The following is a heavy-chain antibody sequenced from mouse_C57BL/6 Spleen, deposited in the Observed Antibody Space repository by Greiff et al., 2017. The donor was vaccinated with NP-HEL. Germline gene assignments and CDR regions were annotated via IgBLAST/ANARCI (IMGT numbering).Heavy chain of an antibody. CDR1: GYSITSGYY. J-gene: IGHJ1*01. V-gene: IGHV3-6*01. Sequence: EVQLQESGPGLVKPSPSLSLTCSVTGYSITSGYYWNWIRQFPGNKLEWMGYISYDGSNNYNPSLKNRISITRDTSTNQFFLKLNSVTTEDTATYYGARDLSMGTTDWYFDVWGPGTTVTVSS. CDR3: ARDLSMGTTDWYFDV. CDR2: ISYDGSN. D-gene: IGHD2-14*01.